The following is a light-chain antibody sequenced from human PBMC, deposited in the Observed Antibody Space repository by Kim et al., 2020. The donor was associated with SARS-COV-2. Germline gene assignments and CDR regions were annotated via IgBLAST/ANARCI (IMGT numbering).Light chain of an antibody. V-gene: IGKV1D-13*01. J-gene: IGKJ5*01. CDR2: EVS. CDR1: HDVTTA. CDR3: QQFKNYPIT. Sequence: VGDRVTLPFRASHDVTTALALYQQEAVKPPKLLIYEVSSLERGAPSRFSCNGSGTDFTLTISSLQPEDVATDYCQQFKNYPITFGQGTRPEI.